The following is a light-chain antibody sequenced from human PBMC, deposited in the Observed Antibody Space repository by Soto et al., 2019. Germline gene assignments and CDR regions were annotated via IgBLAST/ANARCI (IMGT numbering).Light chain of an antibody. CDR3: HQYDSWT. J-gene: IGKJ1*01. CDR2: GAS. V-gene: IGKV3-20*01. CDR1: QSLTSS. Sequence: EMVMTQSPATLSLSPGERATLSCRASQSLTSSLVWYQQKPGQAPRLLIYGASSRATGIPDRFSGSGSGTDFTLTISRLEPEDFAVYYCHQYDSWTFGQGTKVDNK.